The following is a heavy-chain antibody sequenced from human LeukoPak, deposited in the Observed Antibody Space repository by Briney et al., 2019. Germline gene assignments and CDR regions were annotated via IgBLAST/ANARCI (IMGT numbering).Heavy chain of an antibody. V-gene: IGHV3-74*01. CDR2: INSDGSST. J-gene: IGHJ4*02. CDR1: GFTFSSYW. Sequence: PGGSLRLSCAASGFTFSSYWMHWVRQAPGKGLVWVSRINSDGSSTSYAGSVKGRFTISRDNAKNTLYLQMNSLRAEDTAVYYCAREGYDSSGYYKTDYWGQGTLVTVSS. CDR3: AREGYDSSGYYKTDY. D-gene: IGHD3-22*01.